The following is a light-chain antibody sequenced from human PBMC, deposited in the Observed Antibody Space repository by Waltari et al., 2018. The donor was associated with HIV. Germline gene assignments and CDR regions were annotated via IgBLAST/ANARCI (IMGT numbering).Light chain of an antibody. J-gene: IGLJ3*02. Sequence: QSALTPPPSASGSPGQSVTISCTGTSSDVGCYNYVSWYQQHPGKAPQLMIYEVSQRPSPVPNRFSGSKSGNTAALTVSGLQTEDEANYYCSSYAGSNNWVFGGGNNLTVL. CDR1: SSDVGCYNY. V-gene: IGLV2-8*01. CDR2: EVS. CDR3: SSYAGSNNWV.